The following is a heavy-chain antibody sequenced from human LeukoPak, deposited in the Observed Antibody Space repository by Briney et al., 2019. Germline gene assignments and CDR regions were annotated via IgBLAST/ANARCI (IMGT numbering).Heavy chain of an antibody. CDR1: GDSVSSSNYY. J-gene: IGHJ4*02. CDR3: ARDRYSYGLDY. D-gene: IGHD5-18*01. V-gene: IGHV4-31*11. Sequence: SETLSLTCAVSGDSVSSSNYYWSWIRQHPGKGLEWIGYIYYSGSTYYNPSLKSRVTISVDTSKNQFSLKLSSVTAADTAVYYCARDRYSYGLDYWGQGTLVTVSS. CDR2: IYYSGST.